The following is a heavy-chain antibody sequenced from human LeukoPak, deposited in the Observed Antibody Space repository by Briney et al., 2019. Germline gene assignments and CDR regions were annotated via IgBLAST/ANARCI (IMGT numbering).Heavy chain of an antibody. D-gene: IGHD2-15*01. V-gene: IGHV4-59*01. J-gene: IGHJ4*02. Sequence: SETLSLTCTVSGGSISGYYWSWIRQPPGKGLEWIGYIYYSGSTNYNPSLKSRVTISVDTSKNQFSLKLSSVTAADTAVYYCARGGRAAIDYWGQGTLVTVSS. CDR1: GGSISGYY. CDR2: IYYSGST. CDR3: ARGGRAAIDY.